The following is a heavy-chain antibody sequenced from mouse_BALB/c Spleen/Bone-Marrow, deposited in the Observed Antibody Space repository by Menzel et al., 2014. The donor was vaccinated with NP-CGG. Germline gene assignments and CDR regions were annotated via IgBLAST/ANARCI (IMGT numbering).Heavy chain of an antibody. Sequence: VQLVESGPGLVAPSQSLSIACTVYGFSLTSYGVHWVRQPPGKGLEWLGAIWAGGSTDYNSALMSRLSISKDNSKSQVFLKMNSLQTDDTAMYYCARALYYYGSSYYTMDYWGQGTSVIVSS. V-gene: IGHV2-9*02. CDR2: IWAGGST. CDR3: ARALYYYGSSYYTMDY. CDR1: GFSLTSYG. J-gene: IGHJ4*01. D-gene: IGHD1-1*01.